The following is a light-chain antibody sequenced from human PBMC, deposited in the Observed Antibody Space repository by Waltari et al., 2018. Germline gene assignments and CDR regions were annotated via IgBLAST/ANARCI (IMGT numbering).Light chain of an antibody. Sequence: QTVVTQEPSFSVSPGGTATLTCGLSSGSVYSSYYATWYQQTPGQAPRTLIYNPDTRSSGVPARFSGSIRGHKAALTITGAQADDESDYYGVLYIGSGIWVFGGGTKLTVL. V-gene: IGLV8-61*01. J-gene: IGLJ3*02. CDR1: SGSVYSSYY. CDR3: VLYIGSGIWV. CDR2: NPD.